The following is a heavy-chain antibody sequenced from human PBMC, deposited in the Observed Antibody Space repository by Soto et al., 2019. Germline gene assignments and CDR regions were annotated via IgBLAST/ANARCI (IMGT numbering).Heavy chain of an antibody. J-gene: IGHJ4*02. V-gene: IGHV3-23*01. CDR2: ISGSGGST. Sequence: GGSLRLSCAASGFTFISYAMSWVRQAPGKGLEWVSAISGSGGSTYYADSVKGRFTISRDNSKNTLYLQMNSLRAEDTAVYYCAKDRGYSSGWYGYWGQGTLVTVSS. CDR1: GFTFISYA. D-gene: IGHD6-19*01. CDR3: AKDRGYSSGWYGY.